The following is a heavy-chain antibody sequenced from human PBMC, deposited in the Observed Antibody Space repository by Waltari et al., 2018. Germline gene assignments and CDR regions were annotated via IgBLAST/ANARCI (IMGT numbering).Heavy chain of an antibody. Sequence: EVRLAESGGGLVKPGGSLRLSCSSSVCHLSDYDMNWVRQAPGTGLEWVSSIGGTHSNIFYADSVKGRFTVSRDNAKNSLYLQMDNLRAEDSGLYFCTRDLYGSGGDWFDPWGQGTLVTVSS. CDR2: IGGTHSNI. D-gene: IGHD3-10*01. J-gene: IGHJ5*02. V-gene: IGHV3-21*03. CDR1: VCHLSDYD. CDR3: TRDLYGSGGDWFDP.